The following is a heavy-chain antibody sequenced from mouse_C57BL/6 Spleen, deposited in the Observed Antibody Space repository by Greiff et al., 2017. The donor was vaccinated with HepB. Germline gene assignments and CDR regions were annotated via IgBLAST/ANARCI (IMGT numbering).Heavy chain of an antibody. V-gene: IGHV1-54*01. D-gene: IGHD1-1*01. CDR1: GYAFTNYL. CDR3: AREGYYGSKAGFDY. J-gene: IGHJ2*01. Sequence: QVQLQQSGAELVRPGTSVKVSCKASGYAFTNYLIEWVKQRPGQGLEWIGVINPGSGGTNYNEKFKGKATLTADKSSSTAYMQLSSLTSEDSAVYFCAREGYYGSKAGFDYWGQGTTLTVSS. CDR2: INPGSGGT.